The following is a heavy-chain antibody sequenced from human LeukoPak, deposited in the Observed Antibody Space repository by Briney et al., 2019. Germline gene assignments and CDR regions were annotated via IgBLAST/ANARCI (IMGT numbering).Heavy chain of an antibody. D-gene: IGHD1-26*01. V-gene: IGHV3-23*01. Sequence: KPGGSLRLSCAASGFIFSTYAMSWVRQAPGKGLEWVSAITGSGDSTHYADSVKGRFTISRDNSKNTLSLQMNSLRAEDTAVYYCAKENPVGGTNYFDYWGQGTLVTVPS. CDR2: ITGSGDST. J-gene: IGHJ4*02. CDR3: AKENPVGGTNYFDY. CDR1: GFIFSTYA.